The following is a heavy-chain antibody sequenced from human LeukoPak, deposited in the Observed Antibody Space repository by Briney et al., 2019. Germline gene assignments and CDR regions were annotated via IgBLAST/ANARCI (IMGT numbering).Heavy chain of an antibody. CDR3: ARDGYYYYDYSAYIRFDP. Sequence: SETLSLTCSVSGYSIRSGYYWGRIRQPPGKGLEWIGGIYQSGNTYYNESLKSRVTISVDTSKNQFSLKLTSVTAADTAVYYCARDGYYYYDYSAYIRFDPWGQGTLVTVSS. V-gene: IGHV4-38-2*02. CDR2: IYQSGNT. J-gene: IGHJ5*02. D-gene: IGHD3-22*01. CDR1: GYSIRSGYY.